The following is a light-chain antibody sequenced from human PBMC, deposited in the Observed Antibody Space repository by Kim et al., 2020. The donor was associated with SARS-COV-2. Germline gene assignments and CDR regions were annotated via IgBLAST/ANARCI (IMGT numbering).Light chain of an antibody. Sequence: SYELTQPSSVSVSPGQTARITCSGDVLAKRYARWFQQKPGQAPLLVIYKDSERPSGIPERFSGSSSGTTVTLTISGAQVEDEADYYCYSAADNSWV. CDR3: YSAADNSWV. CDR2: KDS. V-gene: IGLV3-27*01. J-gene: IGLJ3*02. CDR1: VLAKRY.